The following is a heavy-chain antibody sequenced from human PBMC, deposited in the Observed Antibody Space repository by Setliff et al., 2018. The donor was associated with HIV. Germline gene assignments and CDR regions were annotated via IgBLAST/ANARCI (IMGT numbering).Heavy chain of an antibody. CDR2: ISYGGGTT. CDR1: GFTFSCHA. CDR3: AKDREIIGTFCHMGV. J-gene: IGHJ6*03. Sequence: GGSLRLSCAASGFTFSCHAMSWVRQAPGKGLEWVSAISYGGGTTHYADSVRGRFTVSRANSKNTLYLQMNSLRAEDTAVYYCAKDREIIGTFCHMGVWGKGTTVTVSS. D-gene: IGHD6-13*01. V-gene: IGHV3-23*01.